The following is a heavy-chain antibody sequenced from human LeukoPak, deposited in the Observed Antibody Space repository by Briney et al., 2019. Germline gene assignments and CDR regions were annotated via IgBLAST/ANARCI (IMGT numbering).Heavy chain of an antibody. CDR1: GFTFSSSG. Sequence: GRSLRLSCAASGFTFSSSGMHWVRQAPGKGLEWVAVISYDGSNKFYADSVKGRFTISRDNAKNTVDLQMNSLRAEDTAVYYCVRGGSGCFDIWGQGTMVTVSS. CDR2: ISYDGSNK. D-gene: IGHD1-26*01. V-gene: IGHV3-30*03. J-gene: IGHJ3*02. CDR3: VRGGSGCFDI.